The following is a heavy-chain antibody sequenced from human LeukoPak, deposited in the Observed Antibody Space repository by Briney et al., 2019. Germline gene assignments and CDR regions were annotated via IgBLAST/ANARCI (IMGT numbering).Heavy chain of an antibody. CDR2: ISGSGGST. CDR1: GFTFSSYA. CDR3: AKPDYYDSSGYIRLYYFDY. D-gene: IGHD3-22*01. Sequence: PGGSLRLSCAASGFTFSSYAMNWVRQAPGKGLEWVSAISGSGGSTYYADSVKGRFTISRDNSKNTLYLQMNSLRAEDTAVYYCAKPDYYDSSGYIRLYYFDYWGQGTLVTVSS. V-gene: IGHV3-23*01. J-gene: IGHJ4*02.